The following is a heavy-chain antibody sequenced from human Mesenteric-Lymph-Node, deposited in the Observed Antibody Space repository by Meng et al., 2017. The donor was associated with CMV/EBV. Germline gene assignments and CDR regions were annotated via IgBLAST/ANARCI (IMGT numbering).Heavy chain of an antibody. CDR1: GFTFSSYR. V-gene: IGHV3-21*04. CDR3: ASPSFRSGYYYYGMDV. CDR2: VATTNSHT. D-gene: IGHD3-3*01. J-gene: IGHJ6*02. Sequence: GESLKISCAASGFTFSSYRMNWVRQAPGKGLEWVSSVATTNSHTYYADSVKGRFTISRDNSKNTLYLQMNSLRAEDTAVYYCASPSFRSGYYYYGMDVWGQGTTVTVSS.